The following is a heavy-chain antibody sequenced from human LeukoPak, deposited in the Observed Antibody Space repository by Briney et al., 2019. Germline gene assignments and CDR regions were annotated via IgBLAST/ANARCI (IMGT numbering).Heavy chain of an antibody. D-gene: IGHD3-3*01. J-gene: IGHJ4*02. CDR3: ARGEWPKLYYFDY. Sequence: SQTLSLTCAISGVTVSINTAAWDWIRQSPSRGLEWLVRTYYRSKWYNDYAVSVKSRITINPDTSKNQFSLQLNSVTPEDTAVYYCARGEWPKLYYFDYWGQGTLVTVSS. V-gene: IGHV6-1*01. CDR1: GVTVSINTAA. CDR2: TYYRSKWYN.